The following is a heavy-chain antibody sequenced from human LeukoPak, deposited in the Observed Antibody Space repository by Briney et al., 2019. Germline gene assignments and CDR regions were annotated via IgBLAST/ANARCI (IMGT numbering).Heavy chain of an antibody. CDR2: IRYDGSNK. CDR1: GFTFSSYG. Sequence: GSLRLSCAASGFTFSSYGMHWVRQAPGKGLEWVAFIRYDGSNKYYADSVKGRFTISRDNSKNTLYLQMNSLRAEDTAVYYCAKDFHYYGSGSYYNSSPFDYWGQGTLVTVSS. D-gene: IGHD3-10*01. V-gene: IGHV3-30*02. J-gene: IGHJ4*02. CDR3: AKDFHYYGSGSYYNSSPFDY.